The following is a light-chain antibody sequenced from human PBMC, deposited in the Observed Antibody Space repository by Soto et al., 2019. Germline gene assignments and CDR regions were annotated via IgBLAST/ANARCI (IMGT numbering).Light chain of an antibody. CDR2: DVT. J-gene: IGLJ2*01. Sequence: QSALTQPASVSGSPGQSITISCTGTSSDVGDYTYVSWYQQHPGKAPKLMIYDVTYRPSGVSNRFSGSKSGNTASLSISGLQPEDEANYYCSSYSSSSTHVVFGGGTQLTVL. CDR1: SSDVGDYTY. CDR3: SSYSSSSTHVV. V-gene: IGLV2-14*03.